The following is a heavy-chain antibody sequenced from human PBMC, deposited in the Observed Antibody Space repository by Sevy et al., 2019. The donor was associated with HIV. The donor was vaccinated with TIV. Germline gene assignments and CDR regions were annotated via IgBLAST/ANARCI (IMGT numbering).Heavy chain of an antibody. J-gene: IGHJ4*02. Sequence: ASAKVSCKASGETILHYILNWVRQAPGQGLEWMGGIIPSSGTANYAQDFQGRVTINADDSTDTVYMEVSSLRSADTAIYYCATLFSCGCACYYFDIWGQGTLVTVSS. CDR1: GETILHYI. CDR3: ATLFSCGCACYYFDI. CDR2: IIPSSGTA. D-gene: IGHD2-21*02. V-gene: IGHV1-69*13.